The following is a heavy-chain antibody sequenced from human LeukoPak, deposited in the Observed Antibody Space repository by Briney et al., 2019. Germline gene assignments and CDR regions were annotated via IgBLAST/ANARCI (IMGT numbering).Heavy chain of an antibody. CDR1: GGSFSGYY. CDR2: INHSGST. CDR3: ARPVVVTAIAPFDY. V-gene: IGHV4-34*01. J-gene: IGHJ4*02. Sequence: PSETLSLTCAVYGGSFSGYYWSWIRQPPGKGLEWIGEINHSGSTNYNPSLKSRVTISVDTSKNQFSLKLSSVTAADTAVYYCARPVVVTAIAPFDYWGQGTLVTVSS. D-gene: IGHD2-21*02.